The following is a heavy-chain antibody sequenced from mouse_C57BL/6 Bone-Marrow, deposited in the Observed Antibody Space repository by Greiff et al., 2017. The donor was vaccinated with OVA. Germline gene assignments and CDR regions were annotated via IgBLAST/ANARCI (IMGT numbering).Heavy chain of an antibody. CDR2: IDPEDGET. V-gene: IGHV14-2*01. CDR3: VIRFAY. CDR1: GFTITDYY. J-gene: IGHJ3*01. Sequence: EVQLQESGAELVKPGASVTLSCTASGFTITDYYMHWVKQRPEQGLEWIGRIDPEDGETTYDPKFKGKATITADKSSNTAYLQLSSLTSEDTAVCYCVIRFAYWGQGTLVTVSA.